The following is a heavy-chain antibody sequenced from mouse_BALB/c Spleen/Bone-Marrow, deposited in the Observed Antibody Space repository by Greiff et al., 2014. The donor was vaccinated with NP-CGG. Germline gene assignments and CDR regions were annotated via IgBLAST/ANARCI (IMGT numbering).Heavy chain of an antibody. Sequence: VQLQQSGPGLVAPSQSLSITCTVSGFSLTSYGVHWVRQPPGKGLEWLGVIWAGGSTSYNSALMSRLSINQDNSKSQVFLKLNSLRTDDTATYYCAREGRGYYGSSGAAMDYWGQGTSVIVSS. CDR2: IWAGGST. CDR1: GFSLTSYG. D-gene: IGHD1-1*01. V-gene: IGHV2-9*02. CDR3: AREGRGYYGSSGAAMDY. J-gene: IGHJ4*01.